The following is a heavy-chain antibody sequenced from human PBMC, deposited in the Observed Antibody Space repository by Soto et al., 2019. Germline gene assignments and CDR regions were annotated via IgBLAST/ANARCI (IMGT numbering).Heavy chain of an antibody. CDR2: ISGSGGSP. V-gene: IGHV3-23*01. J-gene: IGHJ4*02. CDR3: AKARCSTTNCYVPDY. Sequence: GGSLRLSCAASGFTFSSYAMSWVRQAPGKGLEWVSAISGSGGSPSYADSVQGRFSISRDNPKNTLYLQMNSLRGEDTAMYYCAKARCSTTNCYVPDYWGQGTLVTVSS. D-gene: IGHD2-2*01. CDR1: GFTFSSYA.